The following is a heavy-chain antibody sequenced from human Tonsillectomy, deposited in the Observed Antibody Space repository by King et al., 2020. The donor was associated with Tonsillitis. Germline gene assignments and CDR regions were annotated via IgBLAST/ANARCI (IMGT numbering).Heavy chain of an antibody. D-gene: IGHD2-21*01. V-gene: IGHV4-59*01. CDR3: ARDGQSVGIDY. J-gene: IGHJ4*02. CDR2: MYYRGNT. CDR1: GDSMTGYY. Sequence: QLQESGPGLVKSSETLSLTCSVSGDSMTGYYWTWIRQPPGKGLEWIGYMYYRGNTKYNPALSSRVTISLDTAKKQVFLKLNSVTTADTAVYFCARDGQSVGIDYWGQGTLVTVSS.